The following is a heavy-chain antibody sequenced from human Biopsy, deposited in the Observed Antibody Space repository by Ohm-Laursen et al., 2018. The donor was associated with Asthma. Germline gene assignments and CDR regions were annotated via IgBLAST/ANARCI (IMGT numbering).Heavy chain of an antibody. J-gene: IGHJ6*02. CDR2: ISAYNGNT. V-gene: IGHV1-18*01. Sequence: ASVKVSCKASGYTFSSYGISWLRQAPGQRLEWMGWISAYNGNTNYAQKLQGRVTMTTDTSTSTAYMELRSLRSDDTAVYYCAREAYDILTGYYGGGGMDVWGQGTTVTVSS. CDR1: GYTFSSYG. D-gene: IGHD3-9*01. CDR3: AREAYDILTGYYGGGGMDV.